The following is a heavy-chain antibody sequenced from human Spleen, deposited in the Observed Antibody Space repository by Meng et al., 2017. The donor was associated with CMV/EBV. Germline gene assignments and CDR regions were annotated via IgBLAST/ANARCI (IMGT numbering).Heavy chain of an antibody. D-gene: IGHD5-18*01. CDR1: GGSFMSFY. V-gene: IGHV4-34*01. CDR3: ARSDGRIAPGHY. Sequence: VRHQQGAAGWLRPSETLPSTCAANGGSFMSFYWHWIRQPPGKGLELIGEINHSGSTNYNPSLKNRVTISVDTSKNQFSLKLSSVTAADTAVYYCARSDGRIAPGHYWGQGTLVTVSS. J-gene: IGHJ4*02. CDR2: INHSGST.